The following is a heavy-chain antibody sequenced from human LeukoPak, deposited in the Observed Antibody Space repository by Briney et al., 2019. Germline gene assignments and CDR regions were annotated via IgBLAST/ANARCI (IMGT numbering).Heavy chain of an antibody. CDR3: ATVNLIYYYDSSGYFDY. Sequence: GGSLRLSCAASGFTVSSNYMSWVRQAPGKGLEWVSVIYSGDSTYYADSVKGRFTISRDNSKNTLYLQMNSLRAEDTAVYYCATVNLIYYYDSSGYFDYWGQGTLVTVSS. V-gene: IGHV3-66*01. CDR2: IYSGDST. D-gene: IGHD3-22*01. J-gene: IGHJ4*02. CDR1: GFTVSSNY.